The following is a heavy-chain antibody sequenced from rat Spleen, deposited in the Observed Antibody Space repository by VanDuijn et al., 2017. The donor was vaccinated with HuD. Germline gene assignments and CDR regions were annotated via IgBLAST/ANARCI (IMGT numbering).Heavy chain of an antibody. J-gene: IGHJ2*01. CDR2: ISSGGGNT. Sequence: EVQLVESGGGLVQPGRSLKLSCAASGFTFTNYDMAWVRQAPTKGLEWIASISSGGGNTYYRDAVKGRFTISRDNAKNTLYLQLNSLKSEDTAIYYCATNNWDYWGQGVMVTVSS. CDR3: ATNNWDY. CDR1: GFTFTNYD. D-gene: IGHD1-10*01. V-gene: IGHV5S13*01.